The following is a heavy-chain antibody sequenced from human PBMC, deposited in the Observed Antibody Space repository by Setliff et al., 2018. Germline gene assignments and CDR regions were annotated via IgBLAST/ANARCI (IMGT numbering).Heavy chain of an antibody. J-gene: IGHJ4*02. V-gene: IGHV3-30*03. CDR3: ARVRGYDTTGYSLMY. CDR1: GFTLRNSG. CDR2: ISSDANIK. Sequence: PGGSLRLSCAASGFTLRNSGMHWVRQAPGRGLEWVTLISSDANIKYYADSVKGRFSISRDNSQNTVYLQMDSLRAGDTAVYHCARVRGYDTTGYSLMYWGQGALVTVSS. D-gene: IGHD3-22*01.